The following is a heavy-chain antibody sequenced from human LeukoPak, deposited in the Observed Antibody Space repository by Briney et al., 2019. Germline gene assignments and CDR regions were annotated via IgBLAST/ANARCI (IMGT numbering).Heavy chain of an antibody. D-gene: IGHD3-22*01. CDR3: ARYYDSSGYYAFDI. CDR1: GYTFTSYG. Sequence: GASVKVSCKASGYTFTSYGISWVRQAPGQGLEWMGWISAYNGNTNYAQKLQGRVTMTTDTSTSTAYMELRSLRSDDTAVYYCARYYDSSGYYAFDIWGQGTMVTVSS. CDR2: ISAYNGNT. J-gene: IGHJ3*02. V-gene: IGHV1-18*01.